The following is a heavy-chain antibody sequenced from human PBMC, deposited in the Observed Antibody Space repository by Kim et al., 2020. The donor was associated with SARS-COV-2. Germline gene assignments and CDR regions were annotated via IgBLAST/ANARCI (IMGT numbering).Heavy chain of an antibody. J-gene: IGHJ4*02. CDR1: GFTFSGSA. D-gene: IGHD5-12*01. CDR2: ISYDGKKM. V-gene: IGHV3-30*14. CDR3: AKGYSGYVMADY. Sequence: GGSLRLSCAASGFTFSGSAMHWVRQASEKGLEWVAGISYDGKKMFCADSVKGRFTISRDNSKNTLYLQMNSLGSEDTAVYYCAKGYSGYVMADYWGQGT.